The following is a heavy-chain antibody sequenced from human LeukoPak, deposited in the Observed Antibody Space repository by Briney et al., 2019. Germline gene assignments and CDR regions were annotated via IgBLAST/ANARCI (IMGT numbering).Heavy chain of an antibody. CDR1: GGSISSGGYS. V-gene: IGHV4-30-2*01. J-gene: IGHJ4*02. D-gene: IGHD4-17*01. CDR3: ARDRFGYGDPPLY. Sequence: SETLSLTCAVSGGSISSGGYSWSWIRQPPGKGLEWIGYIYHSGSTYYNPSLKSRVTISVDTSKNQFSLKLSSVTAADTAVYYCARDRFGYGDPPLYWGQGTLVTVSS. CDR2: IYHSGST.